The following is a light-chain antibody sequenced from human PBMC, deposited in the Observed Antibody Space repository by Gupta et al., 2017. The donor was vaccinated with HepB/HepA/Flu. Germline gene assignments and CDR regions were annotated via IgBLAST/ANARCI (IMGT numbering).Light chain of an antibody. CDR1: SANIGAGYD. Sequence: QSVLTQPPSVSGAPGQRATIPCTGSSANIGAGYDVHWYQQLPGTAPKLLIYGNSKRPSGVPDRFSGSKSGTSASLAITGLQAEDEADYYCQSYDSSLSGVVFGGGTKLTVL. V-gene: IGLV1-40*01. CDR2: GNS. J-gene: IGLJ2*01. CDR3: QSYDSSLSGVV.